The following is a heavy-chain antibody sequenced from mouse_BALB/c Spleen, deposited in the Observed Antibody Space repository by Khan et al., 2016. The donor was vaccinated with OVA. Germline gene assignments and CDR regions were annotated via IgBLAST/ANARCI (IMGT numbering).Heavy chain of an antibody. Sequence: QVQLKQSGTELARPGASVHMSCKASGYTFANYAMHWVKQRPGQGLEWIGYINPRTGYTNYNQNFSDTATLTTDRSSSTAYMQLSSLTTDDSAVYYCLRIPIPPYDFDYGGQGTTLTVSS. V-gene: IGHV1-4*01. CDR1: GYTFANYA. D-gene: IGHD2-14*01. J-gene: IGHJ2*01. CDR3: LRIPIPPYDFDY. CDR2: INPRTGYT.